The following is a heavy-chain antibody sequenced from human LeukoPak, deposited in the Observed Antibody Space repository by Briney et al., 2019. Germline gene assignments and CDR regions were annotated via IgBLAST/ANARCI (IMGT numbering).Heavy chain of an antibody. J-gene: IGHJ6*03. Sequence: GTSLRLSCVGSGFTFSSYGIHWVRQLPGKGPEWVAIISYDGSSEFYADSVKGRFKISRDNSKNTVNLQMNSLGVEDTAVYYCAKGPGPLVRGVVPRTYYMDVWGRGTTVTVSS. CDR2: ISYDGSSE. D-gene: IGHD3-10*01. V-gene: IGHV3-30*18. CDR3: AKGPGPLVRGVVPRTYYMDV. CDR1: GFTFSSYG.